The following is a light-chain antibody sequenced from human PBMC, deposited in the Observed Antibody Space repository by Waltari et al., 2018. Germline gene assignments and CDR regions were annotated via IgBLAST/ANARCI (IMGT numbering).Light chain of an antibody. CDR3: QQCYGVPLT. CDR1: QSVLSSANNKNY. V-gene: IGKV4-1*01. J-gene: IGKJ4*01. CDR2: WAS. Sequence: DIVMTQSPDSLAVSLGERATINCKSSQSVLSSANNKNYLVWYQQKPGQPPKLLIAWASTRESGVPDRFSGSGSGTDFTLTISSRQAEDVAVYYGQQCYGVPLTFGGGTKVEIK.